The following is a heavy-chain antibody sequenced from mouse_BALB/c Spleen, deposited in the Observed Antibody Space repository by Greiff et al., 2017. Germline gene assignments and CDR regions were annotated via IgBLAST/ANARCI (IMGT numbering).Heavy chain of an antibody. D-gene: IGHD2-1*01. J-gene: IGHJ2*01. Sequence: QVQLKQSGPSLVQPSQSLSITCTVSGFSLTSYGVHWVRQSPGKGLEWLGVIWRGGSTDYNAAFMSRLSITKDNSKSQVFFKMNSLQADDTAIYYCAKNSVGYGNYGYYFDYWGQGTTLTVSS. CDR1: GFSLTSYG. V-gene: IGHV2-5-1*01. CDR2: IWRGGST. CDR3: AKNSVGYGNYGYYFDY.